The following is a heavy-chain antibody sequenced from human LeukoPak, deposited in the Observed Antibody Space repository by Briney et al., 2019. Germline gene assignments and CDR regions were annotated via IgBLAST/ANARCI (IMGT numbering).Heavy chain of an antibody. Sequence: SVKASCKASGGTFSSYAISWVRQAPGQGLEWMGRIIPIFGTANYAQKFQGRVTITTDESTSTAYMELSSLRSEDTAVYYCATQKDTYYYDSSGYSPLDYWGQGTLVTVSS. CDR2: IIPIFGTA. CDR1: GGTFSSYA. V-gene: IGHV1-69*05. D-gene: IGHD3-22*01. CDR3: ATQKDTYYYDSSGYSPLDY. J-gene: IGHJ4*02.